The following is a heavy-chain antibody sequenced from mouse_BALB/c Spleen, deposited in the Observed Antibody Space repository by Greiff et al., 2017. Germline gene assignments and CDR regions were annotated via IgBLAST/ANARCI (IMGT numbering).Heavy chain of an antibody. CDR1: GFTFSSYG. CDR2: INSNGGST. D-gene: IGHD2-1*01. Sequence: EVQGVESGGGLVQPGGSLKLSCAASGFTFSSYGMSWVRQTPDKRLELVATINSNGGSTYYPDSVKGRFTISRDNAKNTLYLQMSSLKSEDTAMYYCARGGNYGNGYAMDYWGQGTSVTVSS. CDR3: ARGGNYGNGYAMDY. J-gene: IGHJ4*01. V-gene: IGHV5-6-3*01.